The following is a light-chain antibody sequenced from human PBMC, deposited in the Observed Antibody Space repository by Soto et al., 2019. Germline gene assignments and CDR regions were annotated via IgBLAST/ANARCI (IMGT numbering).Light chain of an antibody. Sequence: EIVLTQSPGTLSLSPGERATLSCRASQSVRSSYLAWYRQKPGQAPRLLIYGATSRATGIPDRFSGSGSGTDFTHTISRLEPEDFAVYYCQQYDRTPLYTFGQGTKLEIK. CDR2: GAT. J-gene: IGKJ2*01. V-gene: IGKV3-20*01. CDR3: QQYDRTPLYT. CDR1: QSVRSSY.